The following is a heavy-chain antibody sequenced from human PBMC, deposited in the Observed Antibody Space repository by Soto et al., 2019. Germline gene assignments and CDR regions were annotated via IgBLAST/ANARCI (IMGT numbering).Heavy chain of an antibody. CDR1: GGTFSSYA. J-gene: IGHJ4*02. V-gene: IGHV1-69*13. CDR2: IIPIFGTA. D-gene: IGHD3-22*01. Sequence: SVKVSCKASGGTFSSYAISWVRQAPGQGLEWMGGIIPIFGTANYAQKFQGRVTITADESTSAAYMELSSLRSEETAVYYCARAYYYDSSGYWPIWGQGTLVTVSS. CDR3: ARAYYYDSSGYWPI.